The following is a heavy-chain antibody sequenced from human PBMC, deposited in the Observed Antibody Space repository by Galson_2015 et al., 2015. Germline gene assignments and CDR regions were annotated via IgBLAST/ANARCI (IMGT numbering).Heavy chain of an antibody. V-gene: IGHV1-46*01. CDR1: GYTFTTSDY. D-gene: IGHD4-11*01. J-gene: IGHJ4*02. Sequence: SVKASCKAFGYTFTTSDYMHWVRQAPGQGLEWMGIINPSDGVTNYTQKFQGRVTMTSDTSTSTVYIEVSSLRSEDTAVYYCARAADQYFDYWGQGTPVTVSS. CDR3: ARAADQYFDY. CDR2: INPSDGVT.